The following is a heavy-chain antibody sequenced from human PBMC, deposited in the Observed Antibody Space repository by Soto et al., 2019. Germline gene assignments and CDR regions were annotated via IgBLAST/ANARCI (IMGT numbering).Heavy chain of an antibody. CDR1: GGSISSYY. CDR2: IYYSGST. V-gene: IGHV4-59*01. CDR3: ARGGLSIVRGVHTNNWFDS. J-gene: IGHJ5*01. D-gene: IGHD3-10*01. Sequence: SETLSLTCTVSGGSISSYYWSWIRQPPGKGLEWIGYIYYSGSTNYNPSLKSRVTISVDTSKNQFSLKLSSVTAADTAVYYCARGGLSIVRGVHTNNWFDSWGPRPLVTVST.